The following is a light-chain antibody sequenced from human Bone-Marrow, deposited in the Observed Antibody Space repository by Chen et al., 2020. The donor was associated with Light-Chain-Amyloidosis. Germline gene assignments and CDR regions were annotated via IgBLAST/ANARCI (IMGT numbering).Light chain of an antibody. V-gene: IGLV2-23*02. J-gene: IGLJ1*01. CDR2: EVT. CDR1: SSDVGGYDI. CDR3: CAYRGGSFPYV. Sequence: QSALTQPASVTGSPGQSITISCTGTSSDVGGYDIVSWYRQHPGKAPKLLIFEVTKRPSGVSNRFSGSKSGNTASLTISGLRTEVAADYYCCAYRGGSFPYVFGPGTKVTVL.